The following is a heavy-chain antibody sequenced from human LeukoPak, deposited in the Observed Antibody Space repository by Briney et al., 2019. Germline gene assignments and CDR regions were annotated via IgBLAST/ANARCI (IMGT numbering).Heavy chain of an antibody. Sequence: GGSLRLPCAASGFSFSDSVMSWVRRAPGKGLEWVSAIFSSGSNTYYADSVKGRFTISRDNSKNTLFLQMNSLRAEDTAVYHCGSKTGRTGTYYWGQGTLVTVSS. CDR1: GFSFSDSV. V-gene: IGHV3-23*05. J-gene: IGHJ4*02. CDR2: IFSSGSNT. CDR3: GSKTGRTGTYY. D-gene: IGHD3-10*01.